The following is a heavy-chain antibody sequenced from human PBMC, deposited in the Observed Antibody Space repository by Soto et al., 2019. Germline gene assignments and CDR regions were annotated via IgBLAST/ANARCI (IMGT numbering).Heavy chain of an antibody. V-gene: IGHV1-18*01. Sequence: ASVKVSCKASGYTFTSYGISWVRQAPGQGLEWMGWISAYNGNTNYAQKLQGRVTMTTDTSTSTAYMELRSLRSDDTAVYYCARELELTPPYNWFDPWGQGTLVTVS. CDR3: ARELELTPPYNWFDP. D-gene: IGHD1-7*01. CDR1: GYTFTSYG. J-gene: IGHJ5*02. CDR2: ISAYNGNT.